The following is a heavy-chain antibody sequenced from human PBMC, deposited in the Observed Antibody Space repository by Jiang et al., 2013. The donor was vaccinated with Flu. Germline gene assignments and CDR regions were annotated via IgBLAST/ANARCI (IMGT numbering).Heavy chain of an antibody. V-gene: IGHV5-10-1*03. CDR2: FDPTDSYV. Sequence: QLVESGAEVKKPGESLRISCEASGYNFTNYWISWVRQMPGKGLEWMGRFDPTDSYVNYSPSFRGHVTISGDKSVTTAYLQWSSLKASDTAIYYCARLRGGSLDLWGQGTLVTVSS. J-gene: IGHJ5*02. CDR3: ARLRGGSLDL. CDR1: GYNFTNYW. D-gene: IGHD2-15*01.